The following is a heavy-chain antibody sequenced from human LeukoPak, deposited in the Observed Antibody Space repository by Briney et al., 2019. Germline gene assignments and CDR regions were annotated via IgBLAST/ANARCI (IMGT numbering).Heavy chain of an antibody. CDR1: GGSFSGYY. CDR2: INHSGST. D-gene: IGHD3-22*01. J-gene: IGHJ4*02. CDR3: ARGSDYDSSGYPFDY. V-gene: IGHV4-34*01. Sequence: PSETLSLACAVYGGSFSGYYWSWIRRPPGKGLEWIGEINHSGSTNYNPSLKIRVTISVDTSKNQFSLKLSSVTAADTAVYYCARGSDYDSSGYPFDYWGQGTLVTVSS.